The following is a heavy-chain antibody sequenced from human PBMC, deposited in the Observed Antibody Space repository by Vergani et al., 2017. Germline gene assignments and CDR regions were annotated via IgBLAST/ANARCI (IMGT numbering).Heavy chain of an antibody. D-gene: IGHD3-22*01. CDR1: GYSFSDYY. V-gene: IGHV1-2*06. Sequence: QVQLVQSGGEVKKPGASVKVACKASGYSFSDYYVHWVRQAPGQGPAWMGRFNPKSGDTHQAQMFQRRVTMTRDTSNSTAYMEMSRLIFDDTALYYCARSIGHHYVRLDSWGQGTLVTVSS. J-gene: IGHJ5*01. CDR3: ARSIGHHYVRLDS. CDR2: FNPKSGDT.